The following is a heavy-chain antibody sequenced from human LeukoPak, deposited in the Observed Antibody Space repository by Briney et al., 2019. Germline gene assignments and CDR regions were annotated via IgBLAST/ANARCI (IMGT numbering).Heavy chain of an antibody. CDR1: GGTFSSYA. CDR3: ARGGAFIVDYYMDV. Sequence: ASVKVSCKASGGTFSSYAISWVRQAPGQGLEWMGRIIPILGIANYAQKFQGRVTITADKSTSTAYMELSSLRSEDTAVYYCARGGAFIVDYYMDVWGKGTTVTVSS. J-gene: IGHJ6*03. V-gene: IGHV1-69*04. D-gene: IGHD3-22*01. CDR2: IIPILGIA.